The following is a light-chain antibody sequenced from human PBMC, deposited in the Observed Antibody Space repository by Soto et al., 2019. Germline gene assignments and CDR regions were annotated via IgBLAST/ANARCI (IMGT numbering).Light chain of an antibody. CDR1: QSISSW. J-gene: IGKJ1*01. V-gene: IGKV1-5*03. Sequence: DIQMTQSPSTLSASVGDRVTITCRASQSISSWLAWYQQKPGKAPKLLINKASSLESGVPSRFSGSGSGTEFTLTISSLQPDDFATYYCQQYNSLWTFGQGTKVAIK. CDR2: KAS. CDR3: QQYNSLWT.